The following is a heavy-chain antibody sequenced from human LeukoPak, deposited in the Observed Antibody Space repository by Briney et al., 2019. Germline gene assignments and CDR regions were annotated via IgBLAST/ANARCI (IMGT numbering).Heavy chain of an antibody. CDR3: AKSTVDTTLFDAFDI. CDR1: GIIVSSNY. V-gene: IGHV3-53*01. D-gene: IGHD5-18*01. J-gene: IGHJ3*02. Sequence: PGGSLRLSCAASGIIVSSNYMSWVRQAPGKGLEWVSVIYSGGSIYYADSVKGRFTISRDSSKNTVYLQMNSLRAEDTAVYYCAKSTVDTTLFDAFDIWGQGTMVTVSS. CDR2: IYSGGSI.